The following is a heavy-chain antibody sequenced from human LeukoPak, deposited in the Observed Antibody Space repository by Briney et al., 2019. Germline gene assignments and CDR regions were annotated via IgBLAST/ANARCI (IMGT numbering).Heavy chain of an antibody. V-gene: IGHV4-39*01. D-gene: IGHD3-22*01. CDR1: GGSISSSSYY. CDR2: IYYSGST. CDR3: ATSDRGYYYDSSGYYGAAFDI. Sequence: SETLSLTCTVSGGSISSSSYYWGWIRQPPGKGLEWIGSIYYSGSTYYNPSLKSRVTISVDTSKNQFSLKLSSVTAADTAVYYCATSDRGYYYDSSGYYGAAFDIWGQGTMVTVSS. J-gene: IGHJ3*02.